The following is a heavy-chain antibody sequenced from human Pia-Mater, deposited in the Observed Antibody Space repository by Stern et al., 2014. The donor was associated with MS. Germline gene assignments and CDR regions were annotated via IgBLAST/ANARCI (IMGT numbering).Heavy chain of an antibody. Sequence: MQLVESGGGVVQPGRSLRLSCAASGFTFSNYGMHWVRQAPGKGLEWVAVIWYDGSNKYYADSVKGRFTISRDNSKNTLYLQMNSLRAEDTAVYYCARTYTSMFLDYWGQGTLVTVSS. CDR3: ARTYTSMFLDY. D-gene: IGHD5-18*01. CDR2: IWYDGSNK. V-gene: IGHV3-33*01. J-gene: IGHJ4*02. CDR1: GFTFSNYG.